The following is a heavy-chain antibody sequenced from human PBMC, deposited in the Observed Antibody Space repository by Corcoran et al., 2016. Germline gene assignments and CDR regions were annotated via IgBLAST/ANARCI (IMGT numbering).Heavy chain of an antibody. D-gene: IGHD2-15*01. CDR2: IWYDGSNK. CDR1: GFTFRNYG. J-gene: IGHJ2*01. Sequence: QVRLVESGGGVVQPGRSLRLSCAASGFTFRNYGMHWVRQAPGKGLEWVTFIWYDGSNKYYVDSVEGRFTISRDNSRNTVSLQMNSLRVEDTAVYFCARDRDSSYFDLWGRGTLVTVSS. V-gene: IGHV3-33*01. CDR3: ARDRDSSYFDL.